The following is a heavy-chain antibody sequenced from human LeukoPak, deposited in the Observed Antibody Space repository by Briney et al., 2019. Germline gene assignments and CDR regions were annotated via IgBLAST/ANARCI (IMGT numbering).Heavy chain of an antibody. V-gene: IGHV1-18*01. CDR3: ARGPIVVVPAADYYYYYYMDV. J-gene: IGHJ6*03. D-gene: IGHD2-2*01. Sequence: ASVKVSCKASGYTFTSYGISWVRQAPGQGLEWMGWISAYNGNTNYAQKLQGRVTMTTDTSTSTAYMELRSLRSDDTAVYYCARGPIVVVPAADYYYYYYMDVWGKGTTVTVSS. CDR1: GYTFTSYG. CDR2: ISAYNGNT.